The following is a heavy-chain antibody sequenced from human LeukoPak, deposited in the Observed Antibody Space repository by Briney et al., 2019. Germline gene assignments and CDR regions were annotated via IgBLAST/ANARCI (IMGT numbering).Heavy chain of an antibody. CDR1: GLTFSSYD. Sequence: GGPLRLSCAASGLTFSSYDMHWVRQAPGKGLEWVAVIWYDGSNKYYADSVKGRFTISRDNSKNTLYLQMNSLRAEDTAVYYCAKDYVWGSYRYIDYWGQGTLVTVSS. CDR3: AKDYVWGSYRYIDY. J-gene: IGHJ4*02. CDR2: IWYDGSNK. V-gene: IGHV3-33*06. D-gene: IGHD3-16*02.